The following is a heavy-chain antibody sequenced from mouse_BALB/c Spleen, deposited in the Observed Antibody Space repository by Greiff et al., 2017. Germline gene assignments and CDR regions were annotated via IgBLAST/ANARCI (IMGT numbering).Heavy chain of an antibody. D-gene: IGHD3-2*01. CDR3: AREGQRGLRDAMDY. V-gene: IGHV1S126*01. Sequence: QVQLQQSGPQLVRPGASVKISCKASGYSFTSYWMHWVKQRPGQGLEWIGMIDPSDSETRLNQKFKDKATLTVDKSSSTAYMQLSSPTSEDSAVYFCAREGQRGLRDAMDYRGERKSVTVSP. CDR1: GYSFTSYW. CDR2: IDPSDSET. J-gene: IGHJ4*01.